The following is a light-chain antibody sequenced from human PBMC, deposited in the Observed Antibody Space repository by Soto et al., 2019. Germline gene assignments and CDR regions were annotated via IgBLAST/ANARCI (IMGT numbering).Light chain of an antibody. J-gene: IGKJ2*01. V-gene: IGKV3-15*01. Sequence: TQSPATLSVSPGERATLSCRASQSVSNNLAWYQQKPGQAPRLLIYGASTRATAIPARFSASGSGTEFTLTISSLQSEDFAVYYCQQYNNWPYTFGQGTKVDIK. CDR1: QSVSNN. CDR2: GAS. CDR3: QQYNNWPYT.